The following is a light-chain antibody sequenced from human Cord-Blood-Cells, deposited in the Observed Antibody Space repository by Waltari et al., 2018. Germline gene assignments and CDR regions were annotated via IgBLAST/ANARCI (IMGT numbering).Light chain of an antibody. V-gene: IGLV2-14*01. CDR1: SSDVGGYNY. CDR2: EVS. CDR3: SSYTSSSTVV. Sequence: QSALTQPASASGSPGQSITISCTGTSSDVGGYNYVSWYQQHPGKAPKLIIYEVSNRPSGVSNRFSGSKSGNTASLTISGLQAEDEADYYCSSYTSSSTVVFGGGTKLTVL. J-gene: IGLJ2*01.